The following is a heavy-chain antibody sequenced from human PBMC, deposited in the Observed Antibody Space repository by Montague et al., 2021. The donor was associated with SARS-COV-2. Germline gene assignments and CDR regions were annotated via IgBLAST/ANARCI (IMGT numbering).Heavy chain of an antibody. CDR2: VYYSGST. CDR3: ATYYDILTGYYIDAFDI. D-gene: IGHD3-9*01. CDR1: GDSIRSSGYY. Sequence: SETLSLTCSVSGDSIRSSGYYWGWIRQPPGKGLEWIGTVYYSGSTYYNPSLKGRVTISVDTSKNQFSLKLSSVTAADTAVYYCATYYDILTGYYIDAFDIWGQGTMVTVSS. J-gene: IGHJ3*02. V-gene: IGHV4-39*01.